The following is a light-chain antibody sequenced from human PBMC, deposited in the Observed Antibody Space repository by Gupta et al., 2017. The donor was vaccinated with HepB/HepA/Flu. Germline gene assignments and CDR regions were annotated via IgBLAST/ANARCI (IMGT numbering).Light chain of an antibody. V-gene: IGKV4-1*01. CDR3: QQYSSTPRT. CDR1: QSLLYTPNNMNY. Sequence: DIVLTQSPDSLAVSLGERATINCKSSQSLLYTPNNMNYLAWYQQRPGQPPRLLIKWASTRESGVPDRLSGSGSVTDFTRTISSLQAEDVAVYYCQQYSSTPRTFGQGTKVEIK. J-gene: IGKJ1*01. CDR2: WAS.